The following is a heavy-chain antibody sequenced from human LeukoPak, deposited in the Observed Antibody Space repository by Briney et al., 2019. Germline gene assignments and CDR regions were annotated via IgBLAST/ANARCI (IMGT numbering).Heavy chain of an antibody. Sequence: PGGSLRLSCAASGFTFSSYGMHWVRQAPGKGLEWVAVIWYDGSNKYYADSVKGRFTISRDNSKNTLYLQMNSLRAEATAVYYCAREIQTAMVTNYYYGMDVWGQGTTVTVSS. CDR1: GFTFSSYG. CDR3: AREIQTAMVTNYYYGMDV. CDR2: IWYDGSNK. J-gene: IGHJ6*02. V-gene: IGHV3-33*01. D-gene: IGHD5-18*01.